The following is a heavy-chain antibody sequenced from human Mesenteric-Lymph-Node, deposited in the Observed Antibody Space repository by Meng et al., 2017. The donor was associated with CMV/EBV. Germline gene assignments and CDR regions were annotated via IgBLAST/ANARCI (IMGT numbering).Heavy chain of an antibody. CDR2: IYSGGSST. J-gene: IGHJ4*02. CDR3: AKQQYSSSWTPYYFDY. V-gene: IGHV3-23*03. D-gene: IGHD6-13*01. Sequence: GESLKISCAASGITFSSYSISWVRQAPGKGLEWVSVIYSGGSSTYYADSVKGRFTMSRDNSKNTLYLQMNSLRAENTAVYYCAKQQYSSSWTPYYFDYWGLGTLVTVSS. CDR1: GITFSSYS.